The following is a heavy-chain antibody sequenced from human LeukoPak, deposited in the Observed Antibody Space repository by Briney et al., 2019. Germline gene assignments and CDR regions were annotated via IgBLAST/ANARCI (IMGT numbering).Heavy chain of an antibody. CDR3: ASASAWYRIDY. CDR1: GFSDSANC. Sequence: GGSLRLSCAVSGFSDSANCMSWVRQAPGKGLEWVSLIYSGGTTYYGDAVKGRFTISRDNSKNTLYLQMSSLRAEDTAVYYCASASAWYRIDYWGQGTLVSVSS. CDR2: IYSGGTT. D-gene: IGHD6-19*01. J-gene: IGHJ4*02. V-gene: IGHV3-66*01.